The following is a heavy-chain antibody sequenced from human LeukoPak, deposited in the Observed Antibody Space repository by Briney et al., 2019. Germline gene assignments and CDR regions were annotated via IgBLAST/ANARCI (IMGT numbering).Heavy chain of an antibody. Sequence: ASVKVSCKASGHTFTNFGITWVRQAPGQGLEWMGWIGADSGNTNYAQKFQGRVTLSIDTSTSTAYIELRTLGSDDTAVYFCAKNRGATWWDLVDYWGQGTLVTVSS. J-gene: IGHJ4*02. CDR1: GHTFTNFG. D-gene: IGHD1-26*01. V-gene: IGHV1-18*01. CDR2: IGADSGNT. CDR3: AKNRGATWWDLVDY.